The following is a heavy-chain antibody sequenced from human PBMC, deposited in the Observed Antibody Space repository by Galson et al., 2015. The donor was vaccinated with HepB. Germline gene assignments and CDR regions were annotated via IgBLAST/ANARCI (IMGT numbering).Heavy chain of an antibody. D-gene: IGHD6-19*01. V-gene: IGHV1-69*08. CDR3: ARHWDEFHPVVAGTFDS. J-gene: IGHJ4*02. CDR1: GGTFSTFT. CDR2: IIPLVGTA. Sequence: SVKVSCKASGGTFSTFTLIWVRQAPGQGLEWMGRIIPLVGTAIYAQRFQGRVTITADKSTSTAYMELSRLRSEDTAVYYCARHWDEFHPVVAGTFDSWGQGTLVTVSS.